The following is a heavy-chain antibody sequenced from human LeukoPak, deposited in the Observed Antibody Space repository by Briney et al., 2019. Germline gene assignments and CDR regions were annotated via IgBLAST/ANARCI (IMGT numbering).Heavy chain of an antibody. CDR1: GYTFTSYA. D-gene: IGHD1-14*01. V-gene: IGHV1-18*01. Sequence: GASVKVSCKASGYTFTSYAMHWVRQAPGQRLEWMGWISAYNGNTNYAQKLQGRVTMTTDTSTSTAYMELRSLRSDDTAVYYCARGKNTNRYPIDFDYWGQGTLVTVSS. CDR3: ARGKNTNRYPIDFDY. J-gene: IGHJ4*02. CDR2: ISAYNGNT.